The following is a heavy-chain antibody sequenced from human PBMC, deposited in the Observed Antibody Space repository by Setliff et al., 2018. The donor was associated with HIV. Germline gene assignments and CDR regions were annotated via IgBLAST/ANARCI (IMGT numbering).Heavy chain of an antibody. CDR2: ISYSGST. V-gene: IGHV4-59*01. CDR1: GGSISSYY. J-gene: IGHJ5*02. D-gene: IGHD3-3*01. CDR3: ARLRGSYDFSNWFDP. Sequence: PSETLSLTCTVSGGSISSYYWSWIRQPPGKGLEWIGYISYSGSTNYNPSLKSRVTILVDTSKNQFSLKLSSVTAADTAVYYCARLRGSYDFSNWFDPWGQGTQVTVSS.